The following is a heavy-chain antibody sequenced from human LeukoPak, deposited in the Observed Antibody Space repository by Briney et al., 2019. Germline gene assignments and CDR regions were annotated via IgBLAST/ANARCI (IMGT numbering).Heavy chain of an antibody. V-gene: IGHV4-34*01. D-gene: IGHD6-13*01. J-gene: IGHJ5*02. CDR1: GGSFSGYY. Sequence: SETLSLTCAVYGGSFSGYYWSWIRQPPGKGLEWIGEINHSGSTNYNPSLKSRVTISVDTSKNQFSLKVNSVTAADTAVYYCATGAGSWDWFDPWGQGTLVTVSS. CDR3: ATGAGSWDWFDP. CDR2: INHSGST.